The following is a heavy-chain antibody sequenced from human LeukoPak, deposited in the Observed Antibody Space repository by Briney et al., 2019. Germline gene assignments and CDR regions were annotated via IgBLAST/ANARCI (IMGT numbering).Heavy chain of an antibody. CDR3: ARVAVVPAATHFDY. J-gene: IGHJ4*02. CDR1: GGSISSYY. V-gene: IGHV4-59*01. D-gene: IGHD2-2*01. CDR2: IYYSWIT. Sequence: TSETLSLTCTVSGGSISSYYWSWIRQPPGKRLEWIGYIYYSWITNYNPSLKRRVTISVDTSKHQFSLKLSSVTAADTAVYYCARVAVVPAATHFDYWGQGTLVTVSS.